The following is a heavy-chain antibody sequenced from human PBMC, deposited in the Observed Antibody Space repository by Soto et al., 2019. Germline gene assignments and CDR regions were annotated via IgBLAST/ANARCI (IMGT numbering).Heavy chain of an antibody. CDR1: GFTFNSYG. J-gene: IGHJ6*02. CDR2: ISYDGSNK. Sequence: LRLSCVASGFTFNSYGMHWVRQAPGKGLEWVAIISYDGSNKFYADSVKGRFTISRDNPKNTLYLQMNSLRAEDTAVYYCAKTLGYCTSSSCSRDFYYYYGMDVWGQGTTVTVSS. CDR3: AKTLGYCTSSSCSRDFYYYYGMDV. V-gene: IGHV3-30*18. D-gene: IGHD2-2*01.